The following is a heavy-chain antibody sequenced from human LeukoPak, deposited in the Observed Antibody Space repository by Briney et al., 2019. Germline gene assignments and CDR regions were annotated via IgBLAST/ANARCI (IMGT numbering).Heavy chain of an antibody. D-gene: IGHD1/OR15-1a*01. Sequence: GVSLRLSCGASGFTFTNYWMHWVRQAPGKGLVWVSRVDGGGTGTSYADSVKGRFTISRDNPKNSVYLQMSSLRAEDTAVYYCLVTTRSRGFDYWGQGTLVTVSS. CDR2: VDGGGTGT. CDR3: LVTTRSRGFDY. CDR1: GFTFTNYW. V-gene: IGHV3-74*01. J-gene: IGHJ4*02.